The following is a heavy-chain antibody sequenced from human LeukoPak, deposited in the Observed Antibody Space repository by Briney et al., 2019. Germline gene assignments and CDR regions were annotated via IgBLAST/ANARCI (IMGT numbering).Heavy chain of an antibody. CDR3: ARRGHSSSWPYNWFDP. J-gene: IGHJ5*02. Sequence: GESLKISCKGSGYSFTSYWIAWVRQMPGKGRVWLGGVYPDDSDTKYSPSFQGQVTISADKSISTAYLKWSSLKVSDTAMYYCARRGHSSSWPYNWFDPWGQGTLVTVSS. V-gene: IGHV5-51*01. CDR2: VYPDDSDT. CDR1: GYSFTSYW. D-gene: IGHD6-13*01.